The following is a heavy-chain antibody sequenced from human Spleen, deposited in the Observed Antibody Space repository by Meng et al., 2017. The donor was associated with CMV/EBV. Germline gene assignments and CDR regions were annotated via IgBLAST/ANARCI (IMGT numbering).Heavy chain of an antibody. CDR2: ISSSSSYI. V-gene: IGHV3-21*01. J-gene: IGHJ4*02. Sequence: GESLKISCAASGFTFSSYSMNWVRQVPGKGLEWVSSISSSSSYIHYADSVNGRFTISRDNARNSLFLQMNSLRAEDTAVYYCGSREGGYWGQGTLVTVSS. CDR3: GSREGGY. CDR1: GFTFSSYS. D-gene: IGHD1-26*01.